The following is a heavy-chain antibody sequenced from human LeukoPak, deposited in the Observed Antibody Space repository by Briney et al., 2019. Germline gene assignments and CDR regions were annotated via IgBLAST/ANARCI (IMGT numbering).Heavy chain of an antibody. Sequence: ASVKVSCKTFGYTFTGHYMHWVRQAPGQGLEWMGWINPNSGGTNYAQKFQGRVTMTRDTSISTAFMELSRLRSDDTAVYYCAREFRRVVVVAATRGQVDYWGQRTLVTVSS. CDR3: AREFRRVVVVAATRGQVDY. D-gene: IGHD2-15*01. V-gene: IGHV1-2*02. J-gene: IGHJ4*02. CDR1: GYTFTGHY. CDR2: INPNSGGT.